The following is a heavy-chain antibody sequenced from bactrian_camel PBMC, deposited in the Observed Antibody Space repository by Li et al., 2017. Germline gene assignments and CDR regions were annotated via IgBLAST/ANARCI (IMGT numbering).Heavy chain of an antibody. J-gene: IGHJ4*01. CDR3: ARVRGVVAVGFVDY. Sequence: VQLVESGGGSVQAGGSLRLSCAASGYTYSSMCMGWFRQAPGQEREGVALIYTRAGTTWLADSVKGRFTISQDNAQNTVYLQMNSLKPDDTAVYSCARVRGVVAVGFVDYWGQGTQVTVS. D-gene: IGHD6*01. CDR2: IYTRAGTT. V-gene: IGHV3S40*01. CDR1: GYTYSSMC.